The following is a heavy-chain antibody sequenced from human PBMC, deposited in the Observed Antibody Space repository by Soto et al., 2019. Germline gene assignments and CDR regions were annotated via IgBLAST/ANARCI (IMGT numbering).Heavy chain of an antibody. V-gene: IGHV1-8*01. D-gene: IGHD1-1*01. Sequence: QVQLVQAGAEVKKPGASVKVSCKASGYTFTSYDINWVRQATGQGLEGMGWMNPNSGNTGYAQKFQGRVTMTRNTPINTAYTELRSLRTADTAVYYCATDMTTRGVDAWGQGTTVTVSS. CDR1: GYTFTSYD. CDR2: MNPNSGNT. CDR3: ATDMTTRGVDA. J-gene: IGHJ6*02.